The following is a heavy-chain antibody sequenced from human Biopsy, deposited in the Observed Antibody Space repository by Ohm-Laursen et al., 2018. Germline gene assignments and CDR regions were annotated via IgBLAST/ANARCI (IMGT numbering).Heavy chain of an antibody. D-gene: IGHD1-26*01. CDR3: ARDALGGGSYRFFD. CDR2: ITPIFGTA. Sequence: GSSVKVSCKASGGTFTSYAISWVRQAPGQGLEWMGGITPIFGTANYAQKFQGRVTITADESTSTAYMELSSLRSDDTAVYYCARDALGGGSYRFFDWGQGTLVTVSS. CDR1: GGTFTSYA. V-gene: IGHV1-69*01. J-gene: IGHJ4*02.